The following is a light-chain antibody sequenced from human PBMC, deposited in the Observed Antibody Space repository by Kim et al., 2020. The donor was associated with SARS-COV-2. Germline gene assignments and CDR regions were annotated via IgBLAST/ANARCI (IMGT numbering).Light chain of an antibody. CDR3: KQYVSSRLT. Sequence: EIVLTQSPGTLSLSPGERATLSCRASQSVSSSYLAWYQQKPGQAPRLLIYGASSRATGIPDRFSGSGSGTDFTLTISRLEPEDFAVYYCKQYVSSRLTLGQGRRIGIK. V-gene: IGKV3-20*01. CDR1: QSVSSSY. CDR2: GAS. J-gene: IGKJ5*01.